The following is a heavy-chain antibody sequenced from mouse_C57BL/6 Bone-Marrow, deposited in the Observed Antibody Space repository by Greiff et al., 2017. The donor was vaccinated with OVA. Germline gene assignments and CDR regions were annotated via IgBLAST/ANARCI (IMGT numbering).Heavy chain of an antibody. CDR3: ARSTTVVDYFDY. CDR2: IDPEDGET. D-gene: IGHD1-1*01. J-gene: IGHJ2*01. V-gene: IGHV14-2*01. CDR1: GFNIKDYY. Sequence: EVKLQESGAELVKPGASVKLSCTASGFNIKDYYMHWVKQRTEQGLEWIGRIDPEDGETKYAPKFQGKTTITADTSSNTAYLQLSSLTSEDTAVYYCARSTTVVDYFDYWGQGTTLTVSS.